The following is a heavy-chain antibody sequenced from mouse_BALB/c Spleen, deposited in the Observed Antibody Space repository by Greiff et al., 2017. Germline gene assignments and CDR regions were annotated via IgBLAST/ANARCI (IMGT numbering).Heavy chain of an antibody. J-gene: IGHJ3*01. CDR1: GYTFTSYW. CDR2: IDPSNSET. D-gene: IGHD2-1*01. Sequence: QVQLQQSGPELVRPGASVKMSCKASGYTFTSYWMHWVKQRPGQGLEWIGMIDPSNSETRLNQKFKDKATLNVDKSSNTAYMQLSSLTSEDSAVYYCARNYYGNYLRSWFAYWGQGTLVTVSA. CDR3: ARNYYGNYLRSWFAY. V-gene: IGHV1S127*01.